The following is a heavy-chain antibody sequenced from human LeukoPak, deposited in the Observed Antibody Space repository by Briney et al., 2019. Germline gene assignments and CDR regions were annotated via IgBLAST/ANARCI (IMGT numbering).Heavy chain of an antibody. D-gene: IGHD3-3*02. CDR1: GFTFKSYG. J-gene: IGHJ2*01. CDR3: ARVGDHFHWYLDL. CDR2: LYSGSST. Sequence: GGSLRLSCAASGFTFKSYGMTWVRQVPGKGLEWVSILYSGSSTYYADSVEGRFIISRDSSKNTLSLQMNDLRAEDTAVYYCARVGDHFHWYLDLWGRGTLVTVSS. V-gene: IGHV3-53*01.